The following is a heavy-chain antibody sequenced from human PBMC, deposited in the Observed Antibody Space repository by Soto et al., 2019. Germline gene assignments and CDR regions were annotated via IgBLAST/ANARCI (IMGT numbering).Heavy chain of an antibody. Sequence: GASVKVSCKASGYTFTSYGISWVRQAPGQGLEWMGWISAYNGNTNYAQKLQGRVTMTTDTSTSTAYMELRRLRSDDTAVYYCARKGVTAINHDAFDIWGQGTMVTVSS. CDR2: ISAYNGNT. J-gene: IGHJ3*02. D-gene: IGHD2-21*02. CDR1: GYTFTSYG. V-gene: IGHV1-18*04. CDR3: ARKGVTAINHDAFDI.